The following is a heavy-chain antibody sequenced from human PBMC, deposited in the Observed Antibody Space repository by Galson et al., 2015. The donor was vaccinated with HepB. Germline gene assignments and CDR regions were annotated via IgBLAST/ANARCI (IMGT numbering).Heavy chain of an antibody. D-gene: IGHD1-1*01. J-gene: IGHJ4*02. V-gene: IGHV4-39*01. CDR1: GGSINNSSYY. Sequence: ETLSLTCSVSGGSINNSSYYWGWIRQHPGKGLEWIGNIYYSGNTYYNPSLKSRVTISVDTSKNHFSLRLSSVTAADTAVYYCARQKLEPNLLFDYWGQGTLVTVSS. CDR2: IYYSGNT. CDR3: ARQKLEPNLLFDY.